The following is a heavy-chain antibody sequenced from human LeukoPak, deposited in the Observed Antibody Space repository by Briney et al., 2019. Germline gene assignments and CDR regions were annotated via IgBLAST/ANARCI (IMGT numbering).Heavy chain of an antibody. Sequence: GGSLRLSCAASGFTFSSYAMHWVRQAPGKGLEWVAVISYDGSNKYYADSVKGRFTISRDNSKNTLYLQMNSLRAEDTAVYYCARGYCNGDSCYYHPWGQGTPVTVSS. D-gene: IGHD2-15*01. J-gene: IGHJ5*02. CDR3: ARGYCNGDSCYYHP. CDR2: ISYDGSNK. V-gene: IGHV3-30*04. CDR1: GFTFSSYA.